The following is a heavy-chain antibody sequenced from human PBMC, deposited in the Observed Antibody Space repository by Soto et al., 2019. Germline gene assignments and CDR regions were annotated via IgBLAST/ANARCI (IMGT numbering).Heavy chain of an antibody. Sequence: SETLSLTCTVSGGSISSSSYYWGWIRQPPGKGLEWIGSIYYSGSTYYNPSLKSRATIPVDTSKNQFSLKLSSVTAADTAVYYCARGGLAGVIVVVTRYNWFDPWGQGTLVTVSS. J-gene: IGHJ5*02. CDR3: ARGGLAGVIVVVTRYNWFDP. V-gene: IGHV4-39*01. CDR2: IYYSGST. CDR1: GGSISSSSYY. D-gene: IGHD3-22*01.